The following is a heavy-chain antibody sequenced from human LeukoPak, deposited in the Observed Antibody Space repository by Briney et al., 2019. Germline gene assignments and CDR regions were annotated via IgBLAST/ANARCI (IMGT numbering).Heavy chain of an antibody. V-gene: IGHV3-21*01. Sequence: GGSLRLSCAASGFTFSYYSMNWVRQAPGRGLEWVSCISSSSSLIFYSDSVRGRFAIFRDNAKNLLYLHMNSLRVEDTAVYYCAKVDRGDYSSSPVPYYNYYMNVWGKGTTVTVSS. D-gene: IGHD6-13*01. CDR3: AKVDRGDYSSSPVPYYNYYMNV. CDR1: GFTFSYYS. CDR2: ISSSSSLI. J-gene: IGHJ6*03.